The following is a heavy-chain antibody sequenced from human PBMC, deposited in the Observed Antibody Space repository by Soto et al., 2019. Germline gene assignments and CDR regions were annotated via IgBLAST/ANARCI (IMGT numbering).Heavy chain of an antibody. CDR3: ARVLYFHDSSGYYCDAFDS. CDR2: ISAYNGTT. Sequence: QVQLVQSGAEVKKPGASVKVSCKASGYTFTSYGITWVRQAPGQGLEWMGWISAYNGTTNYAQKLQGRATMTTDTSTSTAYMELRSLRSDDTAVYYCARVLYFHDSSGYYCDAFDSWGQGTMVTVSS. V-gene: IGHV1-18*01. J-gene: IGHJ3*02. CDR1: GYTFTSYG. D-gene: IGHD3-22*01.